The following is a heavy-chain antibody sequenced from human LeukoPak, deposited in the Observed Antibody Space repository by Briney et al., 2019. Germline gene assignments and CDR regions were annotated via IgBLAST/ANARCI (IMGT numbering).Heavy chain of an antibody. CDR2: ISKSSDRI. Sequence: GGSLRLSCAASGFTFSSYSMNWVRQAPGKGLEWVSYISKSSDRIYHADSVKGRFTISRDNAKNSLYLQMDSLRTEDTAVYYCARDLLNDEGSSYFFDQWGQGTLVTVSS. CDR1: GFTFSSYS. J-gene: IGHJ4*02. CDR3: ARDLLNDEGSSYFFDQ. D-gene: IGHD2-2*01. V-gene: IGHV3-48*04.